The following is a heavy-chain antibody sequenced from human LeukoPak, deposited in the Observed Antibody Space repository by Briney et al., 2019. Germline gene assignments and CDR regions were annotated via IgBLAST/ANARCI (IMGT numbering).Heavy chain of an antibody. CDR1: GYTLTSYY. CDR3: ARDLSTFQPIRALGSG. D-gene: IGHD3-10*01. V-gene: IGHV1-46*01. Sequence: ASVKVSCKASGYTLTSYYMHWVRQAPGQGLEWMGIINPSGGSTSYAQKFQGRVTMTRDTSTSTVYMELSSLRSEDTAVYYCARDLSTFQPIRALGSGWGQGTLVTVSS. J-gene: IGHJ4*02. CDR2: INPSGGST.